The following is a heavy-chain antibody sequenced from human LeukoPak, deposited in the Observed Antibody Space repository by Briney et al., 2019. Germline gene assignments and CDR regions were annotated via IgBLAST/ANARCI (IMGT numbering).Heavy chain of an antibody. CDR3: ARLYSNTFDY. Sequence: SETLCLTCTVSGGSISGYYWSWIRQPPGKGLEWIAYIYYSGSAKYNPSLKSRVTISVDTSKNQFSLKLSSVTAADTAVYYCARLYSNTFDYWGQGTLVTVSS. CDR1: GGSISGYY. D-gene: IGHD4-11*01. V-gene: IGHV4-59*08. CDR2: IYYSGSA. J-gene: IGHJ4*02.